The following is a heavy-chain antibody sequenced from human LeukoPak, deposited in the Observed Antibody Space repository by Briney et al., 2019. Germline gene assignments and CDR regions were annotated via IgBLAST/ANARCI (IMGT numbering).Heavy chain of an antibody. CDR1: GLTFSSYS. D-gene: IGHD3-22*01. Sequence: GGSLRLSCAASGLTFSSYSMNWVRQAPGKGLEWVSSISSSSSYIYYADSVKGRFTISRDNAKNSLYLQMNSLRAEDTAVYYCARNYDSSGYYYVYWGQGTLVTVSS. V-gene: IGHV3-21*01. J-gene: IGHJ4*02. CDR3: ARNYDSSGYYYVY. CDR2: ISSSSSYI.